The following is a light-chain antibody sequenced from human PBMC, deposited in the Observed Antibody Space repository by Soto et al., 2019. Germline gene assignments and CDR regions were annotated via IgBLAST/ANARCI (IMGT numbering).Light chain of an antibody. Sequence: AIQMTQSPSSLSASVGDRVTITCRASQGIRSDLGWYQQKPGKAPKLLIYAASSLQTVVPSRFSGSGSGTDFTLTISSLQPEDFATYYCLQHYNYPRTFGQGTKVEIK. CDR2: AAS. CDR1: QGIRSD. V-gene: IGKV1-6*01. J-gene: IGKJ1*01. CDR3: LQHYNYPRT.